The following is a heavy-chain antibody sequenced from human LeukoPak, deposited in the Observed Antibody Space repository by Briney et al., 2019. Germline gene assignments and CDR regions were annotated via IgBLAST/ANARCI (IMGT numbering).Heavy chain of an antibody. J-gene: IGHJ4*02. CDR3: AKLMVRGVIPGY. V-gene: IGHV3-23*01. D-gene: IGHD3-10*01. Sequence: GGSLRLSCAASGFTFSSYATSWVRQAPGKGLEWVSAISGSGGSTYYADSVKGRFTISRDNSKNTLYLQMNSLRAEDTAVYYCAKLMVRGVIPGYWGQGTLVTVSS. CDR2: ISGSGGST. CDR1: GFTFSSYA.